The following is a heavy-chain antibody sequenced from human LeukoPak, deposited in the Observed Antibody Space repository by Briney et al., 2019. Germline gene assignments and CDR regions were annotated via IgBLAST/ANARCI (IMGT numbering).Heavy chain of an antibody. CDR2: ISPDGSTT. CDR3: TRDFDYSSAI. D-gene: IGHD3-3*01. Sequence: GGSLRLSCAASGFTFSSYWMHWVRQAPGKGLVWVSRISPDGSTTGHADSVKGRFTTSRDNAKNTLFLQMNSLRAEDTAVYYCTRDFDYSSAIWGQGTLVTVSS. CDR1: GFTFSSYW. V-gene: IGHV3-74*01. J-gene: IGHJ4*02.